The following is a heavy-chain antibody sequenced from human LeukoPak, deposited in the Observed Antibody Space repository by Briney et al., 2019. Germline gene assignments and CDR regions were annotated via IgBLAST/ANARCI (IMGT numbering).Heavy chain of an antibody. J-gene: IGHJ4*02. D-gene: IGHD2-15*01. V-gene: IGHV3-30*18. CDR1: GFTFSSYG. CDR3: AKDLFPYCSGGSCYVLDY. CDR2: ISYDGSNK. Sequence: GGSLRLYCAASGFTFSSYGMHWVRQAPGKGLEWVAVISYDGSNKYYADSVKGRFTISRDNSKNTLYLQMNSLRAEDTAVYYCAKDLFPYCSGGSCYVLDYWGQGTLVTVSS.